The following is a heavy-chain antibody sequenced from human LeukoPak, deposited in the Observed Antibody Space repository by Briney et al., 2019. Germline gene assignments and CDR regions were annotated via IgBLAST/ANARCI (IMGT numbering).Heavy chain of an antibody. Sequence: GALRLSCAASGFTLRNHWMTWIRQAPGKGLEWVAHNKEDGTVKDYVDSVKGRFTISRDNTKNSLFLQLNSLRAEDTAVYYCVRDRGWFHFDLWGQGTLVTVSS. CDR3: VRDRGWFHFDL. J-gene: IGHJ4*02. CDR2: NKEDGTVK. V-gene: IGHV3-7*01. D-gene: IGHD3-10*01. CDR1: GFTLRNHW.